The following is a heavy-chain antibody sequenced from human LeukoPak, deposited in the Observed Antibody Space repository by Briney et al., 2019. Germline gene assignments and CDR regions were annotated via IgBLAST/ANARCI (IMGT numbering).Heavy chain of an antibody. Sequence: GGSLRLSCASSGFTFSVYYMSWIRQAPGKGLEWVSYISSRASPIYYADSVKGRFTISRDNAKNSLYLQMNSLRAEDTAVYYCARGPRTTASDPYYYYYFMDVWGKGTTVTVTS. V-gene: IGHV3-11*01. CDR1: GFTFSVYY. J-gene: IGHJ6*03. CDR3: ARGPRTTASDPYYYYYFMDV. CDR2: ISSRASPI. D-gene: IGHD1-1*01.